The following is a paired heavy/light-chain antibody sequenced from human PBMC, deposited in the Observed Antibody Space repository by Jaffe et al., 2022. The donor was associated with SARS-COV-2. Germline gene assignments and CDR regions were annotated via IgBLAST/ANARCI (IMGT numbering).Heavy chain of an antibody. CDR3: AGTRASTASRYFDY. Sequence: EVQLVESGGGLVQPGGSLRLSCAASGFTFSSYSMNWVRQAPGKGLEWVSYISSSGNTIYYADSVKGRFTISRDNAKNSLYLQMNSLRAEDTALYYCAGTRASTASRYFDYWGQGTLVTVSS. CDR1: GFTFSSYS. D-gene: IGHD4-17*01. V-gene: IGHV3-48*01. J-gene: IGHJ4*02. CDR2: ISSSGNTI.
Light chain of an antibody. CDR3: QQYDSSPLT. CDR2: GAS. Sequence: EILLTQSPSTLSLSPGERATLSCRASQSVSSSYLAWYQQKPGQAPRLLIYGASSRATGIPDRFSGSGSGTDFTLTISRLEPEDFAVYYCQQYDSSPLTFGGGTKVEIK. J-gene: IGKJ4*01. CDR1: QSVSSSY. V-gene: IGKV3-20*01.